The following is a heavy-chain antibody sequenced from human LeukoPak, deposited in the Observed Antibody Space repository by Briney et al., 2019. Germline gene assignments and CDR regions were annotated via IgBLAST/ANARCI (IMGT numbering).Heavy chain of an antibody. CDR2: ISWNSGSI. CDR3: AKASVAGTPAEYFQH. J-gene: IGHJ1*01. CDR1: GFTFDDYA. Sequence: GGSLRLSCAASGFTFDDYAMHWVRQAPGKGLEWVSGISWNSGSIGYADSEKGRFTISRDNAKNSLYLQMNSLRAEDTALYYCAKASVAGTPAEYFQHWGQGTLVTVSS. D-gene: IGHD6-19*01. V-gene: IGHV3-9*01.